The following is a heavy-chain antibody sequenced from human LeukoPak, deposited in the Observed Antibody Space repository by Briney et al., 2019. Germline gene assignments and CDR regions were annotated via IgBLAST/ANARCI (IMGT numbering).Heavy chain of an antibody. CDR1: GFTFSSHG. V-gene: IGHV3-21*01. CDR2: ITGSGANA. Sequence: GETLRLSCAASGFTFSSHGMNWVRQAPGKGLEWVSGITGSGANAYYADSVKGRFTISRDNAKNSLYLQMNSLRAEDTAVYYCAELGITMIGGIWGKGTTVTISS. J-gene: IGHJ6*04. CDR3: AELGITMIGGI. D-gene: IGHD3-10*02.